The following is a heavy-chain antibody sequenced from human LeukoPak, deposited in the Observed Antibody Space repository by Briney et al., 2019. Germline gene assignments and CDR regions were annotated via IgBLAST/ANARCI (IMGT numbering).Heavy chain of an antibody. D-gene: IGHD3-22*01. V-gene: IGHV1-69*05. CDR2: IIPIFGRA. CDR1: GGTFSSEA. CDR3: ARVELLTTLLSY. J-gene: IGHJ4*02. Sequence: ASVKVSCKASGGTFSSEAFIWVRQAPGQGLEWMGGIIPIFGRADYAQRFQDIVSITTDESTSTVYMELISLRSEDTAVYYCARVELLTTLLSYWGQGTLVTVSS.